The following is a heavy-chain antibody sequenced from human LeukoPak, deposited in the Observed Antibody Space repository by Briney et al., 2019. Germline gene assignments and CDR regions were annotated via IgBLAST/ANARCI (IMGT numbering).Heavy chain of an antibody. D-gene: IGHD3-22*01. CDR1: GFTFSSYA. J-gene: IGHJ4*02. V-gene: IGHV3-23*01. CDR3: AKDRAYYDSSGYYRNSHFDY. Sequence: GGSLRLSCAASGFTFSSYAMSWVRQAPGKGLEWVSTISGSGGSTYYADSVKGRFTISRDNSKNTLYLQMNSLRAEASAVYYCAKDRAYYDSSGYYRNSHFDYWGQGTLVTVSS. CDR2: ISGSGGST.